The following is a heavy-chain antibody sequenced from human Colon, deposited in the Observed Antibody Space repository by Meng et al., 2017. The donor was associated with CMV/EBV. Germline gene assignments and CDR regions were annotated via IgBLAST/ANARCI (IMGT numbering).Heavy chain of an antibody. CDR1: GFAFDDYA. CDR2: ISRDGDTT. CDR3: AKPYESSGYYPLDT. V-gene: IGHV3-43*01. Sequence: GESLKISCAASGFAFDDYAMSWVRQAPGKGLEWVSLISRDGDTTYYADPVKGRFTISRHNNKNSLYLQMNSLRTEDTALYYCAKPYESSGYYPLDTWGQGTMVTVSS. D-gene: IGHD3-22*01. J-gene: IGHJ3*02.